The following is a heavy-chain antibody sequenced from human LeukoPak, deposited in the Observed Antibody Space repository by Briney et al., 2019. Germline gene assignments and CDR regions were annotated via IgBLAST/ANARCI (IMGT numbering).Heavy chain of an antibody. Sequence: SETLSLTCTVSGGSISSYYWSWIWQPAGKGLEWIGRIYTSGSTNYNPSLKSRVTMSVDTSKNQFSLKLSSVTAADTAVYYCARDDPRVNSGSPDYWAREPWSPSPQ. CDR2: IYTSGST. CDR1: GGSISSYY. J-gene: IGHJ4*02. D-gene: IGHD1-26*01. CDR3: ARDDPRVNSGSPDY. V-gene: IGHV4-4*07.